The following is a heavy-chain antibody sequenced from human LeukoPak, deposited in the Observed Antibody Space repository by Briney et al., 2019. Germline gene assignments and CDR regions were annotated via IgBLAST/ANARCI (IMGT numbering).Heavy chain of an antibody. J-gene: IGHJ5*02. CDR3: ARGFTYYYDSSGRNWFDP. Sequence: SETLSLTCAVYGGSFSGYYWSWIRQPPGKGLEWIGEINHSGSTNYNPSLKSRVTISVDTSKNQFPLKLSSVTAADTAVYYCARGFTYYYDSSGRNWFDPWGQGTLVTVSS. D-gene: IGHD3-22*01. CDR1: GGSFSGYY. V-gene: IGHV4-34*01. CDR2: INHSGST.